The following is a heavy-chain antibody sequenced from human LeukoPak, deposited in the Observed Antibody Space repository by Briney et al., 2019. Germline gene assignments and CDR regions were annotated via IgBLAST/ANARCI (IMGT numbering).Heavy chain of an antibody. J-gene: IGHJ4*02. Sequence: PSETLSLTYAVYGGSFSGYYWSWIRQPPGKGLEWIGEINHSGSTNYNPSLKSRVTISVDTSKNQFSLKLSSVTAADTAVYYCARRRYSSGWYSGWGQGTLVTVSS. CDR2: INHSGST. CDR3: ARRRYSSGWYSG. CDR1: GGSFSGYY. D-gene: IGHD6-19*01. V-gene: IGHV4-34*01.